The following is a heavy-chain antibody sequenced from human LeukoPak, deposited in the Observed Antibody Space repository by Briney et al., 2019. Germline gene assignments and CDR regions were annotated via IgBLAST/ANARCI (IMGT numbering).Heavy chain of an antibody. J-gene: IGHJ5*02. CDR2: IYYSGST. CDR3: ARGASGNVWGWFDP. CDR1: GGSISTYY. D-gene: IGHD3-10*01. V-gene: IGHV4-59*01. Sequence: SETLSLTCTVSGGSISTYYWSWIRQPPGKELEWIGYIYYSGSTNYNPSLQSRVTISVDTSRNQFSLKLRSMTAADTAVYYCARGASGNVWGWFDPWGQGALVTVSS.